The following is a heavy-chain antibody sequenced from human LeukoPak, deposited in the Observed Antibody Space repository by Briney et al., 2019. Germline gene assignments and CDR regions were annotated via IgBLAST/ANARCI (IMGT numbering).Heavy chain of an antibody. CDR1: GYTFTGYY. CDR3: AREGPTEYWFDP. V-gene: IGHV1-2*02. J-gene: IGHJ5*02. Sequence: ASVKVSCKASGYTFTGYYMHWVRQAPGQGLEWMGWINPKSGGTNYAQELRGRVTMTRDTSITTAYMELSGLSSDDTAVYYCAREGPTEYWFDPWGQGTLVTVSS. D-gene: IGHD1-26*01. CDR2: INPKSGGT.